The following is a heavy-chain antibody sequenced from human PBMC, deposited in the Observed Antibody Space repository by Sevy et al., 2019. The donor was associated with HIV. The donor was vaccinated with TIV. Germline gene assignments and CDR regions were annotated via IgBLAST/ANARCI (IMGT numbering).Heavy chain of an antibody. Sequence: ASVKVSCKTSGGTFDTYSISWLRQAPGQGLEWMGGITPFFRTANYAQKFQGRVTITADESTGIAYMDLSSLRSEDSAVYYCARDRDIAFGGGDAFDIWGQGTMVTVSS. D-gene: IGHD3-16*01. J-gene: IGHJ3*02. CDR2: ITPFFRTA. V-gene: IGHV1-69*13. CDR3: ARDRDIAFGGGDAFDI. CDR1: GGTFDTYS.